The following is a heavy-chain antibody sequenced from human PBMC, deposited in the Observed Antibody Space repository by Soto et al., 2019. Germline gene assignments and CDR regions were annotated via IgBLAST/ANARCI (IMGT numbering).Heavy chain of an antibody. CDR3: AREYSSSWYGH. D-gene: IGHD6-13*01. V-gene: IGHV2-5*01. J-gene: IGHJ1*01. CDR1: GFSLSTNALG. Sequence: QITLKESGPTLVKPTQTLTLTCTFSGFSLSTNALGVGWIRQPPGKALEWLALIYWNDDKRYSPSLKSRLTITKATAKNQVVLTMTNVDPVDTATYYCAREYSSSWYGHWGQGTLVTVSS. CDR2: IYWNDDK.